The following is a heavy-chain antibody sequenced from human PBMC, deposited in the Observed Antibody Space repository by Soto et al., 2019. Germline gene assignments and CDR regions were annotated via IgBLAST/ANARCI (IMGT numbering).Heavy chain of an antibody. Sequence: GGSLRLSCAASGFTFSNAWMSWVRQAPGKGLEWVGRIKSKTGGGTTDYAAPVKGRFTISRDDSKNTLYLQMNSLKTEDTAVYYCTTDFGIAAAGDYWGQGTLVTVSS. V-gene: IGHV3-15*01. CDR3: TTDFGIAAAGDY. J-gene: IGHJ4*02. CDR1: GFTFSNAW. D-gene: IGHD6-13*01. CDR2: IKSKTGGGTT.